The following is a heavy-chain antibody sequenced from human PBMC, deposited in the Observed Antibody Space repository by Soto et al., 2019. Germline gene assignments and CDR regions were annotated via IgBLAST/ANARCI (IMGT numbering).Heavy chain of an antibody. Sequence: QVQLVQSGAEVRKPGSSVKVSCKASGGTFGSNTISWVRQAPGQGLEWMGGIIPMFGTTNYAQKFQGRVTITADKSTTTAYMELSSLRSEDTDVYYCARRFISNYYGMDVWGQGTTVTVSS. V-gene: IGHV1-69*06. J-gene: IGHJ6*02. CDR3: ARRFISNYYGMDV. D-gene: IGHD3-16*02. CDR1: GGTFGSNT. CDR2: IIPMFGTT.